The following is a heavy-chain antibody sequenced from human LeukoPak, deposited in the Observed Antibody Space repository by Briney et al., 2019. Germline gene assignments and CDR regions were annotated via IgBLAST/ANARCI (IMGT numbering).Heavy chain of an antibody. V-gene: IGHV4-34*01. J-gene: IGHJ5*02. CDR3: ARDLYGSSNWFDP. Sequence: SETLSLTCAVYGGSFSGYYWSWIRQPPGKGLEWIGEINHSGSTNYNPSLKSRVTISVDTSKNHFSLRLSSVTAADTAVYYCARDLYGSSNWFDPWGQGTLVTVSS. CDR2: INHSGST. D-gene: IGHD1-26*01. CDR1: GGSFSGYY.